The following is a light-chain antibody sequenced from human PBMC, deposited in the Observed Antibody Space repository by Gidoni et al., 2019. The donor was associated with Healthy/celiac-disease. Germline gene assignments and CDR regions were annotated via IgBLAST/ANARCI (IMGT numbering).Light chain of an antibody. V-gene: IGKV1-39*01. CDR1: QSISSY. Sequence: DFQRTQPPSSLSASVGDRVTITCRASQSISSYLNWYQQKPGKAHKLLFYAASSLQSGVPSRFGGSGSGTDFTLTISSLRPEDFATYYCRQSYSTPRTFGQGTKLEIK. CDR2: AAS. CDR3: RQSYSTPRT. J-gene: IGKJ2*01.